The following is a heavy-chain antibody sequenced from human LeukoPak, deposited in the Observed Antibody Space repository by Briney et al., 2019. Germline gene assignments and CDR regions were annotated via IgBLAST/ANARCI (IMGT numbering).Heavy chain of an antibody. D-gene: IGHD4-23*01. CDR3: ARQIPYLGGYYDYYYGMDV. CDR1: GGSISSYY. V-gene: IGHV4-59*08. CDR2: IYYSGST. Sequence: SETLSLTCTVSGGSISSYYWSWIRQPPGKGLEWIGYIYYSGSTNYNPSLKSRVTISVDTSKNQFSLKLSSVTAADTAVYYCARQIPYLGGYYDYYYGMDVWGLGTLVTVSS. J-gene: IGHJ6*02.